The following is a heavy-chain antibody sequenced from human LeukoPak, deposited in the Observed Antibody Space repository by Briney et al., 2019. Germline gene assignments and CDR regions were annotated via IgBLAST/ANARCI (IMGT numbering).Heavy chain of an antibody. J-gene: IGHJ4*02. CDR3: ARDFDFGDYIDF. V-gene: IGHV3-48*04. CDR1: GFTFSSYT. D-gene: IGHD4/OR15-4a*01. CDR2: ISSGGLTI. Sequence: GGSLRLSCVASGFTFSSYTFNWVRQAPGKGLEWLSYISSGGLTIFYADSVKGRFTISRDNTKNAIYLDMTNLRAEDTVVYYGARDFDFGDYIDFWGQGTLVAVSS.